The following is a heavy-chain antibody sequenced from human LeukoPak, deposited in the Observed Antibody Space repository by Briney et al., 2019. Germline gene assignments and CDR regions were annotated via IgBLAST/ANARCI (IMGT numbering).Heavy chain of an antibody. CDR3: ARGRWISGSYYNFDY. J-gene: IGHJ4*02. D-gene: IGHD1-26*01. CDR1: GGSISSYY. CDR2: IFTTGST. Sequence: PSETLSLTCTVSGGSISSYYWTWIRQPAGKGLEWIGRIFTTGSTNYNPSLKSRVTMSVDTSKNQFSLKLNSVTAADTAVYYCARGRWISGSYYNFDYWGQGTLVTVSS. V-gene: IGHV4-4*07.